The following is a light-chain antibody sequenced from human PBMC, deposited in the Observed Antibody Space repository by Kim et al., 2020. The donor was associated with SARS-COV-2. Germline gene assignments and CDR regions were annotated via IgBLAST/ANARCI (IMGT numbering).Light chain of an antibody. CDR1: QSVSSRY. CDR2: GAS. CDR3: QEYGSSRSIT. Sequence: EIVLTQSPGTLSLSPGERATLSCRASQSVSSRYLAWYQQKPGQAPRLLIYGASSRATGIPDRFSGSGSGTDFTLTISRLEPEDFAVYYCQEYGSSRSITFGQGTRLVIK. J-gene: IGKJ5*01. V-gene: IGKV3-20*01.